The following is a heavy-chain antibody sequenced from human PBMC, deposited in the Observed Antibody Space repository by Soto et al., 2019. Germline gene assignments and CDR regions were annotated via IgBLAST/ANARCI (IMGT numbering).Heavy chain of an antibody. CDR3: AKDVTIFGVVISPNWFDP. J-gene: IGHJ5*02. D-gene: IGHD3-3*01. V-gene: IGHV3-30*18. Sequence: PGVSLRLSCAASGFTFSSYGMHWVRQAPGKGLEWVAVISYDGSNKYYADSVKGRFTISRDNSKNTLYLQMNSLRAEDTAVYYCAKDVTIFGVVISPNWFDPWGQGTLVTVSS. CDR2: ISYDGSNK. CDR1: GFTFSSYG.